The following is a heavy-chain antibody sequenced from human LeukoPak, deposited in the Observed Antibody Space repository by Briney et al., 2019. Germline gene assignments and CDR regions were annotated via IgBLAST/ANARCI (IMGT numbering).Heavy chain of an antibody. CDR1: GYTFTGYY. CDR2: INPNSGDT. Sequence: ASVKVSCKASGYTFTGYYMHWVRQAPGQGLEWMGWINPNSGDTNYAQKFQGWVTMTRDTSISTAYMELSRLRSDDTAVYYCARDLGIAAAGAGYYGMDVWGQGTTVTVSS. V-gene: IGHV1-2*04. CDR3: ARDLGIAAAGAGYYGMDV. J-gene: IGHJ6*02. D-gene: IGHD6-13*01.